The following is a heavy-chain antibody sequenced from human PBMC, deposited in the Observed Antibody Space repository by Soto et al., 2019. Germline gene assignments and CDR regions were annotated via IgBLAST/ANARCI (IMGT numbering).Heavy chain of an antibody. CDR1: GGSFSSGGYP. CDR3: ARAPGSGTEGWFDP. CDR2: IYHSGST. Sequence: QLQLQESGSGLVKPSQTLSPTCPVSGGSFSSGGYPWSWIRQPPGRGLEWIGYIYHSGSTYYNPSLKSRVTISVDRSKNQFSLKLSSVTAADTAVYYCARAPGSGTEGWFDPWGQGTLVTVSS. J-gene: IGHJ5*02. V-gene: IGHV4-30-2*01. D-gene: IGHD3-10*01.